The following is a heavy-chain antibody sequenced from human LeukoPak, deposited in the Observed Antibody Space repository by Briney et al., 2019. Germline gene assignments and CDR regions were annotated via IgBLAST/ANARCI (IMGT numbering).Heavy chain of an antibody. V-gene: IGHV4-39*02. Sequence: SETLSLTCIVSGGSIGSISSNNYHWGWIRQPPGKGLEWIGSIYYSGSTYYNPSLKSRVTISVDTSKNQFSLKLSSVTAADTALYYCAREMGVVTAHGIDVWGQGTTVTVSS. CDR1: GGSIGSISSNNYH. D-gene: IGHD4-23*01. CDR3: AREMGVVTAHGIDV. CDR2: IYYSGST. J-gene: IGHJ6*02.